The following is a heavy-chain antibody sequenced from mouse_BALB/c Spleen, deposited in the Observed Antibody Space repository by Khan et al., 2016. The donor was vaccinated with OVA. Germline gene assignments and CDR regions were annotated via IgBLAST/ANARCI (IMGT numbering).Heavy chain of an antibody. V-gene: IGHV14-3*02. J-gene: IGHJ3*01. D-gene: IGHD1-1*01. CDR1: GFNFKDTY. Sequence: EVQLQESGAELVKPGASVKLSCTTSGFNFKDTYIHWVKQRPEQGLVWIGRIDPANGYTKFDPRFRGKATITTDTSSNTAYLQHSSLASEDAAVYYCAGVSYDVGAYWGQGTLVTVSS. CDR2: IDPANGYT. CDR3: AGVSYDVGAY.